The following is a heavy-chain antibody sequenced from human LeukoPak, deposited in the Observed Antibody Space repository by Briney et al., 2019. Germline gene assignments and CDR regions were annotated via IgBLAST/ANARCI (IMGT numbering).Heavy chain of an antibody. V-gene: IGHV4-59*08. CDR2: IYYSGST. D-gene: IGHD2-15*01. CDR1: GGSISSYY. J-gene: IGHJ4*02. Sequence: SETLSLTCTVSGGSISSYYWSWIRQPPGKGLEWIGYIYYSGSTNYNPSLKSRVTISVDTSKNQFSLKLSSVTAADTAVYYCASGWFNSPHFDYWGQGTLVTVSS. CDR3: ASGWFNSPHFDY.